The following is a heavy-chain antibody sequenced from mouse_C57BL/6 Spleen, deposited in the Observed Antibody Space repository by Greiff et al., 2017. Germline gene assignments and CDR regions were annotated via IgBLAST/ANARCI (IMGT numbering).Heavy chain of an antibody. CDR3: ARSHYYGSSPWYFDV. J-gene: IGHJ1*03. CDR2: IHPNSGST. CDR1: GYTFTSYW. Sequence: VQLQQPGAELVKPGASVKLSCKASGYTFTSYWMHWVKQRPGQGLEWIGMIHPNSGSTNYNEKFKSKATLTVDNSSSTAYMQLSSLTSEDSAVYYCARSHYYGSSPWYFDVWGTGTTVTVSS. D-gene: IGHD1-1*01. V-gene: IGHV1-64*01.